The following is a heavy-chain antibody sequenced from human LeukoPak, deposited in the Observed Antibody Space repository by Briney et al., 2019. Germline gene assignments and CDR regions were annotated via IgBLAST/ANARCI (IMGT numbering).Heavy chain of an antibody. CDR2: ISGSGDGT. D-gene: IGHD3-3*01. CDR1: GLTPSSCG. J-gene: IGHJ4*02. Sequence: GGSLRLSCAASGLTPSSCGMSWVRQAPGKGLEWVSAISGSGDGTYYADSVKGRFTISRDNSKNTLYLQMNSLRAEDTAVYYCARDLLRFLEWIPLYWGQGTLVTVSS. V-gene: IGHV3-23*01. CDR3: ARDLLRFLEWIPLY.